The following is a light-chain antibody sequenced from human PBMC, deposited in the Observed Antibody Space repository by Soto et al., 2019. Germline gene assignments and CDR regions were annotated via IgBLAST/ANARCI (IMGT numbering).Light chain of an antibody. J-gene: IGLJ1*01. V-gene: IGLV2-14*01. CDR1: SSDVGGYKY. CDR2: EVS. Sequence: QSALTQPVSVSGSPGQSITISCTGTSSDVGGYKYVSWYQQYPGKAPKLMIYEVSNRPSGVSNRFSGSKSANTASLTISGLQAEDEADYYCSSYTSSSFPYVFGTGTKLTVL. CDR3: SSYTSSSFPYV.